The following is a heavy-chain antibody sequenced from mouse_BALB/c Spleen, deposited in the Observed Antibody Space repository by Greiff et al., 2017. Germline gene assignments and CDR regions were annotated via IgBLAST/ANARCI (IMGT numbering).Heavy chain of an antibody. V-gene: IGHV5-17*02. Sequence: EVNVVESGGGLVQPGGSRKLSCAASGFTFSSFGMHWVRQAPEKGLEWVAYISSGSSTIYYADTVKGRFTISRDNPKNTLFLQMTSLRSEDTAMYYCARSWGTAAIQAWFAYWGQGTLVTVSA. CDR1: GFTFSSFG. CDR3: ARSWGTAAIQAWFAY. J-gene: IGHJ3*01. CDR2: ISSGSSTI. D-gene: IGHD1-2*01.